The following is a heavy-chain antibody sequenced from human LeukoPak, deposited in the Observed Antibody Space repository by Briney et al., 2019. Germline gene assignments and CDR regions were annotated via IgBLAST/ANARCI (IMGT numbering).Heavy chain of an antibody. V-gene: IGHV4-39*01. Sequence: SETLSLTCTVSGGSIRRRSYYWGWIRQPPGKGMEWIGSIYYSGLTYNNPSLKSRVTISVDTSKNQFSLKVSSVSAADTAVYYCARHGSGSSSSWYDNWGQEPWSPSPQ. CDR2: IYYSGLT. CDR3: ARHGSGSSSSWYDN. J-gene: IGHJ5*01. D-gene: IGHD6-13*01. CDR1: GGSIRRRSYY.